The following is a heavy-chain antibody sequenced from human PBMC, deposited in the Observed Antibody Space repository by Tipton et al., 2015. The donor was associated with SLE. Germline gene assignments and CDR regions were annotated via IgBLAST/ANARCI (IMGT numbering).Heavy chain of an antibody. D-gene: IGHD3-10*01. V-gene: IGHV4-39*07. CDR3: AGGFYYGSGTFSDFEY. CDR2: T. J-gene: IGHJ4*02. Sequence: TCYNPSLKSRVIISLDTSRNHFSLKLTSVTAADTAVYYCAGGFYYGSGTFSDFEYWGQGTLATVSS.